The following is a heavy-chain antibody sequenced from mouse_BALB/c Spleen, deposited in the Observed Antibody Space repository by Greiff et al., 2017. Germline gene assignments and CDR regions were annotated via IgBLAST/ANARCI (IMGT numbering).Heavy chain of an antibody. D-gene: IGHD2-12*01. CDR2: IYPGGGYT. CDR1: GYTFTNYW. J-gene: IGHJ2*01. Sequence: QVQLQQSGAELVRPGTSVKISCKASGYTFTNYWLGWVKQRPGHGLEWIGDIYPGGGYTNYNEKFKGRATLTADTSSSTAYMQLISLTSEDSAVYFCTRFYAGGRVDYWGQGTTLTVSS. CDR3: TRFYAGGRVDY. V-gene: IGHV1-63*02.